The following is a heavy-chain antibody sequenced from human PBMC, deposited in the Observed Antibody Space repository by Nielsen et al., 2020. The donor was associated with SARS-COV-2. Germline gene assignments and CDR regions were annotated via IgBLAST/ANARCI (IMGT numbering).Heavy chain of an antibody. Sequence: GGSLRLSCAASGFTFSSYGMHWVRQAPGKGLEWVSVIYSGGSTYYADSVKGRFTISRDNSKNTPYLQMNSLRAEDTAVYYCATPLLRFLEMDVWGKGTTVTVSS. CDR3: ATPLLRFLEMDV. CDR2: IYSGGST. CDR1: GFTFSSYG. J-gene: IGHJ6*04. V-gene: IGHV3-66*01. D-gene: IGHD3-3*01.